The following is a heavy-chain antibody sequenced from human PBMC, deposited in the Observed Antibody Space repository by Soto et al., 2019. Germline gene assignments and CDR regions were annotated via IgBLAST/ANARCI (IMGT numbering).Heavy chain of an antibody. D-gene: IGHD5-12*01. Sequence: GGSLRLSCAASGFTFSSYWMHWVRQAPGKGLVWVSRINSDGSSTSYADSVKGQFTISRDNAKNTLYLQMNSLRAEDTAVYYCASDNLVATIEGDNWFDPWGQGTLVTVSS. V-gene: IGHV3-74*01. CDR2: INSDGSST. CDR3: ASDNLVATIEGDNWFDP. J-gene: IGHJ5*02. CDR1: GFTFSSYW.